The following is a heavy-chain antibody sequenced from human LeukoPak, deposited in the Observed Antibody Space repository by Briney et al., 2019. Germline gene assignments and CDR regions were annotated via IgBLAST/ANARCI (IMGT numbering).Heavy chain of an antibody. D-gene: IGHD1-26*01. V-gene: IGHV3-30*04. J-gene: IGHJ4*02. CDR3: ARFYANEWELPH. CDR1: GFTFSSYA. Sequence: GSLRLSCAASGFTFSSYAMHWVRQAPGKGLEWVAVISYDGSNKYYADSVKGRFTISRDNSKNTLYLQMNSLRAEDTAVYYCARFYANEWELPHWGQGTLVTVSS. CDR2: ISYDGSNK.